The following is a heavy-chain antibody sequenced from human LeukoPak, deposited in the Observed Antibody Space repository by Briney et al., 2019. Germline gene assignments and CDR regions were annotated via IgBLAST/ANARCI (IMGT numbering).Heavy chain of an antibody. V-gene: IGHV4-59*01. D-gene: IGHD6-6*01. CDR3: ARMVSSSHFDY. CDR1: GGSISSYY. Sequence: SEXLXXXCTVSGGSISSYYWSWVRQPPGKGLEWIGYIYYSGSTNYNPSLTSRVTISVDTSKNQFSLKLSSVTAADTAVYYCARMVSSSHFDYWGQGTLVTVSS. CDR2: IYYSGST. J-gene: IGHJ4*02.